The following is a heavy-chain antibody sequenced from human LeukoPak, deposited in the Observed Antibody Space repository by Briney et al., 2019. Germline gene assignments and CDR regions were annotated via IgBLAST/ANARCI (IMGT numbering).Heavy chain of an antibody. CDR1: GYTFTGYY. D-gene: IGHD6-13*01. CDR3: ARGTYSSSWYSF. J-gene: IGHJ4*02. Sequence: ASVKVSCKASGYTFTGYYMHWVRQAPGQGLEWMGWINPNSGGTNYAQKFQGRVTMTRDTSISIAYMELSRLRSDDTAVYYCARGTYSSSWYSFWGQGTLVTVSS. V-gene: IGHV1-2*02. CDR2: INPNSGGT.